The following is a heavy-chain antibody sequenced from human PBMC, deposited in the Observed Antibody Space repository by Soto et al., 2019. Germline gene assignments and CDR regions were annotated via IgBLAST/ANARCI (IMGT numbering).Heavy chain of an antibody. CDR2: IYSSGTT. CDR3: ARAGSPFHSDSTGYWGFDY. D-gene: IGHD3-9*01. CDR1: GFTFSDHQ. V-gene: IGHV3-53*01. J-gene: IGHJ4*02. Sequence: HPVGSLRLSCAASGFTFSDHQMNWVRQAPGRGLEWVSVIYSSGTTYYGDSVKGRFTISRDNSKNTLYLQMNSLRTEDTALYYCARAGSPFHSDSTGYWGFDYWGQGTLVTVSS.